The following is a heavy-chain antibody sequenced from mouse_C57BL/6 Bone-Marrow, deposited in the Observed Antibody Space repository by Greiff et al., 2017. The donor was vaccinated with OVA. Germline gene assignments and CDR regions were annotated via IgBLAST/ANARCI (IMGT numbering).Heavy chain of an antibody. V-gene: IGHV5-17*01. D-gene: IGHD2-4*01. CDR1: GFTFSDYG. CDR2: ISSGSSTI. Sequence: EVQGVESGGGLVKPGGSLKLSCAASGFTFSDYGMHWVRQAPEKGLEWVAYISSGSSTIYYADTVKGRFTLSTDNAKITLFLQLTSLRSEDTAMYYCARPPIYYDYDGFAYWGQGTLVTVSA. CDR3: ARPPIYYDYDGFAY. J-gene: IGHJ3*01.